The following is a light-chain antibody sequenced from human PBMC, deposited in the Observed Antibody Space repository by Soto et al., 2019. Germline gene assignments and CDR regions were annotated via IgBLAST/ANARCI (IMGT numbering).Light chain of an antibody. CDR2: DAS. Sequence: ESVLTHAPATLSLSPGERATLSCRASQSVSSYLAWYQQKPGQAPRLLIYDASNRATGIPARFSGSGSGTDFTLTISSLEPEDFAVYYCQQRSNWLAITFGQGTRLEIK. J-gene: IGKJ5*01. V-gene: IGKV3-11*01. CDR1: QSVSSY. CDR3: QQRSNWLAIT.